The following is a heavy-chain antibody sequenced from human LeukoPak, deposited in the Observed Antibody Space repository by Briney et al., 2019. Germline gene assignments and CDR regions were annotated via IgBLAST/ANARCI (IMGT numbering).Heavy chain of an antibody. J-gene: IGHJ4*02. D-gene: IGHD2-15*01. V-gene: IGHV4-39*01. CDR3: ARQYCTSGSCPDYFDY. CDR2: IYYSGST. CDR1: GGSISSSSFF. Sequence: PSETLSLTCTVSGGSISSSSFFWAWIRQPPGKGLEWIGTIYYSGSTYYNPSLKSRVTISVDTSQNRFSLRLSSVTAADTAVYYCARQYCTSGSCPDYFDYWGQGTLVTVSS.